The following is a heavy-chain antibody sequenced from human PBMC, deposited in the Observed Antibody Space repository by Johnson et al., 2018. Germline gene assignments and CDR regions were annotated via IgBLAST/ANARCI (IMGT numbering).Heavy chain of an antibody. D-gene: IGHD1-26*01. CDR3: ATDGGGYFDK. Sequence: VQLQESGGGLIQPGGSLRLSCAASGFTFNSSGMSWVRQSPGKGLEWVSRISDTGGHTYYADSVKGRFTISKDNSKNTVFLQINSLRVEDTALYYGATDGGGYFDKWGQGTLVTVSS. J-gene: IGHJ4*02. V-gene: IGHV3-23*01. CDR2: ISDTGGHT. CDR1: GFTFNSSG.